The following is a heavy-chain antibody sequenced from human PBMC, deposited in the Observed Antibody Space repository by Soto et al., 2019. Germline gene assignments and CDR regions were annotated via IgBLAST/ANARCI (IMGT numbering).Heavy chain of an antibody. J-gene: IGHJ3*01. Sequence: SVKVSCKASGGTFSSYTISWVRQAPGQGLEWMGRIIPILGIANYAQKFQGRVTITADKSTSTAYMELNSLRAEDTAVYYCARDHSGYDGSYAFDVWGQGTMVTVSS. CDR1: GGTFSSYT. V-gene: IGHV1-69*04. D-gene: IGHD5-12*01. CDR3: ARDHSGYDGSYAFDV. CDR2: IIPILGIA.